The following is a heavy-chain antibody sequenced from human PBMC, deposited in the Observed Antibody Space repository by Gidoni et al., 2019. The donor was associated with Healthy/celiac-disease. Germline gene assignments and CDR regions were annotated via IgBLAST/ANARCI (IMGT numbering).Heavy chain of an antibody. Sequence: QVQLQQWGAGLLKPSETLSLTCAVYGGSFSGYYWSWIRQPPGQGLEWIGEINHSGSTNYNPSLKSRVTISVDTSKNQFSLKLSSVTAADTAVYYCARALYDSSGYYADYWGQGTLVTVSS. J-gene: IGHJ4*02. D-gene: IGHD3-22*01. CDR3: ARALYDSSGYYADY. CDR1: GGSFSGYY. V-gene: IGHV4-34*01. CDR2: INHSGST.